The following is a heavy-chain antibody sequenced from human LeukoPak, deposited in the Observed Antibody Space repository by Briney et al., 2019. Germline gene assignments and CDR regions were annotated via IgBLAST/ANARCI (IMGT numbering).Heavy chain of an antibody. D-gene: IGHD1-26*01. J-gene: IGHJ5*02. CDR3: ARDSRHHRFLYWDWFDP. Sequence: GGSLRLSCAASGFTFDDYGMSWVRHAPGKGLEWVSGINWNGGSTGYADSVKGRFTISRDNVKNSLYLQMHSLRAEDTAVYYCARDSRHHRFLYWDWFDPWGQGTLVTVSS. CDR2: INWNGGST. V-gene: IGHV3-20*04. CDR1: GFTFDDYG.